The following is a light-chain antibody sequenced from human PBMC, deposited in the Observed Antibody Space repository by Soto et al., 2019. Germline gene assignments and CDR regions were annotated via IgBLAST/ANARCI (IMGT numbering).Light chain of an antibody. Sequence: DIQMTQPPSSLSASVGDRVPITCRASQSISSYLNWYQQKPGKAPKLLIYAASSLQSGVPSRFSGSGSGTDFTLTISSLQPEDFATYYCQQSYSTLWTFGQGTKVEIK. CDR3: QQSYSTLWT. CDR1: QSISSY. CDR2: AAS. V-gene: IGKV1-39*01. J-gene: IGKJ1*01.